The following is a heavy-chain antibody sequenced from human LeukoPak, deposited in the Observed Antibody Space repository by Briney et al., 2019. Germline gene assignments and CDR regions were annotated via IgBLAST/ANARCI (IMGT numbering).Heavy chain of an antibody. CDR1: GGSISSYY. CDR2: IYYSGST. CDR3: AKFTYDFWSGYDDAFDI. J-gene: IGHJ3*02. V-gene: IGHV4-59*01. D-gene: IGHD3-3*01. Sequence: PSETLSLTCTVSGGSISSYYWSWIRQPPGKGLEWIGYIYYSGSTNYNPSLKSRVTISVDTSKNQFSLKLSSVTAADTAVYYCAKFTYDFWSGYDDAFDIWGQGTMVTVSS.